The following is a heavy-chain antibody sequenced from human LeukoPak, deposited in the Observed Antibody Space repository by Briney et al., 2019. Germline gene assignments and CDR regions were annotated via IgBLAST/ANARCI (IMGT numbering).Heavy chain of an antibody. V-gene: IGHV3-21*01. D-gene: IGHD3-10*01. Sequence: PGGSLRLSCAVSGFTFSGYTMNWVRQAPGKGLEWVSSISSSSRYIFYADSVKGRFTISRDNTKDSLYLQMNSLRAEDTALYYCTRDLPVPSLVRGIIIYGLIDYWGQGTLVTVSS. CDR2: ISSSSRYI. J-gene: IGHJ4*02. CDR1: GFTFSGYT. CDR3: TRDLPVPSLVRGIIIYGLIDY.